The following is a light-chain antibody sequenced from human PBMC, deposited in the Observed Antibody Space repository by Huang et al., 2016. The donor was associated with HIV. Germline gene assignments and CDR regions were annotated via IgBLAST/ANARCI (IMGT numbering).Light chain of an antibody. V-gene: IGKV3-15*01. CDR1: RSVSSN. CDR3: HQYNNWLLS. J-gene: IGKJ4*01. Sequence: IVMTQSPATLSVSPGDRVTLSCKANRSVSSNLAWYQQRPGQAPRLLLYGSSTRAPGVPARFSVSGSGTDFSLTISSLQSEDFALYYCHQYNNWLLSFGGGTRVDI. CDR2: GSS.